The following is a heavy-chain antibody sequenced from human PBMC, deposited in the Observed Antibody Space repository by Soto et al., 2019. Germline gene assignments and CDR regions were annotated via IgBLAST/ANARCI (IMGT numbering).Heavy chain of an antibody. CDR2: ISGSGGST. CDR3: AKGRTYSSSWYVWFDP. Sequence: GGSLRLSCAASVFTFSSYAMSWVRQAPGKGLEWVSAISGSGGSTYYADSVKGRFTISRDNSKNTLYLQMNSLRAEDTAVYYCAKGRTYSSSWYVWFDPWGQGNLVTVSS. J-gene: IGHJ5*02. D-gene: IGHD6-13*01. V-gene: IGHV3-23*01. CDR1: VFTFSSYA.